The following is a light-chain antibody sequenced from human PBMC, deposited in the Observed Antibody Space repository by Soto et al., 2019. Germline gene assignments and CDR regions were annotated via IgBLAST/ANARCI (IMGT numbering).Light chain of an antibody. CDR3: QQRFKRPT. CDR2: DIS. Sequence: EIVLTQSPATMSLSPRPRATLSCRASQSVGRYLAWYQQNPGQAPRLVIYDISNRATDPPARFSGSGSGTDFTPTISSLEPEEFAIYYCQQRFKRPTFGGGTQGEI. V-gene: IGKV3-11*01. J-gene: IGKJ4*01. CDR1: QSVGRY.